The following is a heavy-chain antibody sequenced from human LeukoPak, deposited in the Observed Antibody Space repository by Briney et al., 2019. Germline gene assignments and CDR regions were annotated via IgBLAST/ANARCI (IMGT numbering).Heavy chain of an antibody. CDR1: GGTFSSYA. Sequence: ASVKVSCKASGGTFSSYAISWVRQAPGQGLEWMGGIIPIFGTANYAQKFQGRVTITADESTSTAYMELSSLRSEDTAVYYCARPYRRSSYYYGMDVWGQGTTVTVSS. V-gene: IGHV1-69*13. CDR3: ARPYRRSSYYYGMDV. J-gene: IGHJ6*02. CDR2: IIPIFGTA. D-gene: IGHD6-6*01.